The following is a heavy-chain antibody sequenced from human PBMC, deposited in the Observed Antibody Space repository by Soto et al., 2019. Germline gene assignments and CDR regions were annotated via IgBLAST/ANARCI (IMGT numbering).Heavy chain of an antibody. CDR1: GYTFTSYA. J-gene: IGHJ6*02. D-gene: IGHD2-2*01. CDR3: ARGMRQYQLLTNYYYYYGMDV. V-gene: IGHV1-3*01. Sequence: ASVKLSCKASGYTFTSYAMHWVRQAPGQRLEWMGWINAGNGNTKYSQKFQGRVTITRDTSASTAYMELSSLRSEDTAVYYCARGMRQYQLLTNYYYYYGMDVWGQGTTVTVSS. CDR2: INAGNGNT.